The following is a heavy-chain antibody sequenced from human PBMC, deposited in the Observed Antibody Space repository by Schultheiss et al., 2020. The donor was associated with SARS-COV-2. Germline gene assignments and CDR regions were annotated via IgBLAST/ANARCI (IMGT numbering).Heavy chain of an antibody. CDR1: GFTFSSYA. CDR3: AADVVVLPSAFDAFDI. V-gene: IGHV3-21*05. CDR2: ISSSSSYT. Sequence: GGSLRLSCAASGFTFSSYAMSWVRQAPGKGLEWVSYISSSSSYTNYADSVKGRFTISRDNSKNTLYLQMNSLRAEDTAVYYCAADVVVLPSAFDAFDIWGQGTTVTVSS. D-gene: IGHD2-21*01. J-gene: IGHJ3*02.